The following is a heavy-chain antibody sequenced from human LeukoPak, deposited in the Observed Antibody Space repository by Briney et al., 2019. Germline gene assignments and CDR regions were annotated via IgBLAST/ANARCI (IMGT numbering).Heavy chain of an antibody. V-gene: IGHV3-7*03. D-gene: IGHD3-10*01. Sequence: PGGSLRLSCAASGFTFSSYWMSWVRQAPGKGLEWVANIKQDGSEKYYVDSVKGRFTISRDNAKNSLYLQMNSLRAEYTAVYYCARKHYGSGSYFLDYWGQGTLVTVSS. CDR1: GFTFSSYW. CDR2: IKQDGSEK. J-gene: IGHJ4*02. CDR3: ARKHYGSGSYFLDY.